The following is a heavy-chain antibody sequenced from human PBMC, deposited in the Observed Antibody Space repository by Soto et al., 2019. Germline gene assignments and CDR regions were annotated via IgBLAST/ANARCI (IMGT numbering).Heavy chain of an antibody. J-gene: IGHJ6*02. CDR1: GYSFTSYW. D-gene: IGHD6-6*01. Sequence: PGESLKISCKGSGYSFTSYWIGWVRQMPGKGLEWMGIIYPGDSDTRYSPSFQGQVTISADKSISTAYLQWSSLKASDTAMYYCARHVEQLGPGMDVWGQGTTVTVSS. V-gene: IGHV5-51*01. CDR2: IYPGDSDT. CDR3: ARHVEQLGPGMDV.